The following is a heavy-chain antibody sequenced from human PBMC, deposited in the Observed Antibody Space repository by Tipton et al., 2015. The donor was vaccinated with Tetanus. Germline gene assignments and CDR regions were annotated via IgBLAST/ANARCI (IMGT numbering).Heavy chain of an antibody. V-gene: IGHV3-74*01. CDR3: SRRSLIKSGVDV. D-gene: IGHD3-22*01. CDR1: GFTSESHY. Sequence: GSLRLSCAVSGFTSESHYMHWVRQTPDKGLVWISRINPSGRRTDYADSVKGRFTISRDNAKNTVFLQMTSLRAEETAVYFCSRRSLIKSGVDVWGLGTPVTVSS. J-gene: IGHJ6*02. CDR2: INPSGRRT.